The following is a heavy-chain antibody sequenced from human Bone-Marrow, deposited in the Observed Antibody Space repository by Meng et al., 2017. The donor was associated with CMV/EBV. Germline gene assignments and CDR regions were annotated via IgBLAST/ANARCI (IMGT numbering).Heavy chain of an antibody. CDR3: ARRKRSLYYYYGRDV. J-gene: IGHJ6*02. CDR2: INHSGST. V-gene: IGHV4-34*01. Sequence: ESLKISCAVYGGSFSGYYWSWIRQPPGKGLEWIGEINHSGSTNYNPSLKSRVTISVDTSKNQFSLKLSSVTAADTAVYYCARRKRSLYYYYGRDVWDQGTTVTVSS. D-gene: IGHD1-14*01. CDR1: GGSFSGYY.